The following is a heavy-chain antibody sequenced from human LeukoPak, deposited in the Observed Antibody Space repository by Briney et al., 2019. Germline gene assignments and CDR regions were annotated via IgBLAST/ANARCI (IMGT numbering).Heavy chain of an antibody. CDR1: GGSISSGSHY. V-gene: IGHV4-61*02. Sequence: SQTLSLTCTVSGGSISSGSHYWSWIRQPAGKGLEWIGRIYTSGSTNYNPSLKSRVTISVDTSKNQFSLKLSSVTAADTAVYYCARSTYYDFWSGYFDYWGQGTLVTVSS. CDR2: IYTSGST. D-gene: IGHD3-3*01. J-gene: IGHJ4*02. CDR3: ARSTYYDFWSGYFDY.